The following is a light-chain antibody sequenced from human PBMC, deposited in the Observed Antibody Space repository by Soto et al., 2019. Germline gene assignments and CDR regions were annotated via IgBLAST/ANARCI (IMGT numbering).Light chain of an antibody. J-gene: IGKJ1*01. CDR3: QLIET. V-gene: IGKV1-5*01. CDR1: QSISSW. CDR2: GAS. Sequence: DIQMTQSPSTLSASVGDRVTITCRASQSISSWLAWYQQKPGKAPKLLIYGASSLESGVPSRFSGSGSGTEFTLTISSLQPDDFATYYCQLIETFGQGTKV.